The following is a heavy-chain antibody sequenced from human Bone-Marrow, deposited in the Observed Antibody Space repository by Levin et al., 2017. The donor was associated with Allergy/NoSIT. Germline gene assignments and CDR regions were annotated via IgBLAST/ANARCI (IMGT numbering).Heavy chain of an antibody. J-gene: IGHJ4*02. D-gene: IGHD6-13*01. CDR3: ARVRTGGIAAAGEGAFDY. CDR1: GGSISSGGYY. Sequence: PSETLSLTCTVSGGSISSGGYYWSWIRQHPGKGLEWIGYIYYSGSTYYNPSLKSRVTISVDTSKNQFSLKLSSVTAADTAVYYCARVRTGGIAAAGEGAFDYWGQGTLVTVSS. CDR2: IYYSGST. V-gene: IGHV4-31*03.